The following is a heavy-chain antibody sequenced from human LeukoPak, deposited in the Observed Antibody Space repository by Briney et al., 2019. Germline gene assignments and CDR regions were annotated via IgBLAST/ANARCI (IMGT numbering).Heavy chain of an antibody. CDR3: AKARDYYYYMDV. Sequence: PGGSLRLSCAASGFTFSSYCMHWVRQAPGKGLEWVAVISYEGSNKYYADSVKGRFTISRDNSKNTLYLQMNSLRAEETAVYYCAKARDYYYYMDVWGKGTTVTVSS. CDR2: ISYEGSNK. V-gene: IGHV3-30*18. CDR1: GFTFSSYC. J-gene: IGHJ6*03.